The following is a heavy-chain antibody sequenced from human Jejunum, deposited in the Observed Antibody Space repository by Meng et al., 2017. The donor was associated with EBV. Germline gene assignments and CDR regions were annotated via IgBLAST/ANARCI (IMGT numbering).Heavy chain of an antibody. CDR3: ARGPDHSKQGY. J-gene: IGHJ4*02. Sequence: QVQRHQWGAGLLQPTATLSLICACYDGSFSGNDWSWIRQPPGKGLEWIGEISDNEGTKYNPSLKSRVTVSLDTSKNQFSLRLSSVTAADTALYYCARGPDHSKQGYWGQGTLVTVSS. V-gene: IGHV4-34*01. CDR1: DGSFSGND. CDR2: ISDNEGT. D-gene: IGHD1-14*01.